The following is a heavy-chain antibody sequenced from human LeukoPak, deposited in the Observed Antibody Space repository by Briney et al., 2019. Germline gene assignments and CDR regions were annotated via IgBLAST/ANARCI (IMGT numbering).Heavy chain of an antibody. CDR1: GFTFSNNW. Sequence: GGSLRLSCVASGFTFSNNWMIWVRQAPGKGLEWVAHIKQDGSDMYYLDSVKGRFTVSRDNAKNSLYLQMNSLRGEDTAVYYCARDYYDSLTGYYSSFDYWGQGTLVTVSS. J-gene: IGHJ4*02. CDR3: ARDYYDSLTGYYSSFDY. V-gene: IGHV3-7*01. D-gene: IGHD3-9*01. CDR2: IKQDGSDM.